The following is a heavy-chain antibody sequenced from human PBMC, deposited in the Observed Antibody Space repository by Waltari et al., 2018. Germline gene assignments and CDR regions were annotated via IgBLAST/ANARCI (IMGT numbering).Heavy chain of an antibody. Sequence: QVQLVEYGGGVVQPGRSLRLYCTASGFIFSNFGMQWVRQAPGKGLEWVATIWYDGSNKYHADSVKGRFTISRDNSKNTLYLQMNSLRVEDTAMYYCAKGYHTADYWGQGILVTVSS. V-gene: IGHV3-33*08. CDR1: GFIFSNFG. D-gene: IGHD3-3*01. CDR3: AKGYHTADY. CDR2: IWYDGSNK. J-gene: IGHJ4*02.